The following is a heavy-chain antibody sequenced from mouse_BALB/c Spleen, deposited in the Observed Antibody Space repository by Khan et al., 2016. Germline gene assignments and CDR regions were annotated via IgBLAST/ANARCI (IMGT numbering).Heavy chain of an antibody. CDR3: TRSAYGNHPYYAMDY. Sequence: QVQLQQPGTELVRPGASVKLSCKASGYSFTRYWMNWVKQRPGQGLEWIGMIHPSDSESRLNQKFKDKATLTVDNSSSIAYMQLSSPTSEESAVYYCTRSAYGNHPYYAMDYWGQGPSVTVSS. V-gene: IGHV1-61*01. CDR1: GYSFTRYW. D-gene: IGHD2-1*01. J-gene: IGHJ4*01. CDR2: IHPSDSES.